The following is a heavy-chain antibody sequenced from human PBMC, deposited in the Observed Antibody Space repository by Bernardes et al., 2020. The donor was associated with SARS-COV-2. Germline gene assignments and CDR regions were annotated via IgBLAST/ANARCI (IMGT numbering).Heavy chain of an antibody. V-gene: IGHV3-30*03. J-gene: IGHJ4*02. CDR1: GFTFSSYG. D-gene: IGHD6-19*01. CDR2: ISYDGSNK. CDR3: ARYSSGWYGAFDY. Sequence: GGSLRLSCAASGFTFSSYGMHWVRQAPGKGLEWVAVISYDGSNKYYADSVKVRFTISRDNSKNTLYLQMNSLRAEDTAVYYCARYSSGWYGAFDYWGQGTLVTVSS.